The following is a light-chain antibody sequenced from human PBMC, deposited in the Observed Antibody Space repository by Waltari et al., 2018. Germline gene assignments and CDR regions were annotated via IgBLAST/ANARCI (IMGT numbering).Light chain of an antibody. CDR2: DAS. CDR1: QTFNNY. J-gene: IGKJ4*01. Sequence: EIVLTQSPATLSLSPGERATLSCRARQTFNNYLAWYQHKPGQPPRLLIYDASKMFSGTPARCSGSGSGTDFTLTISSLEPEDSAVYDCQQRINWPVTFGGGTKVEIK. V-gene: IGKV3-11*01. CDR3: QQRINWPVT.